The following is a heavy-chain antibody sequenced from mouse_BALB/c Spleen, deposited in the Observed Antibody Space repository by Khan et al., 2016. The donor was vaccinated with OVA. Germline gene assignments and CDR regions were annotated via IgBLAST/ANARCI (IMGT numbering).Heavy chain of an antibody. J-gene: IGHJ4*01. D-gene: IGHD2-3*01. CDR2: ISYSGST. CDR1: GYSITRDYA. V-gene: IGHV3-2*02. Sequence: VQLKESGPGLVKPSQSLSLTCTVTGYSITRDYAWNWIRQFPGNKLEWMGYISYSGSTNYNPSLKSRISITRDTSKNQFFLQLSSVTTEDTATYYCARDGSRYNYAMDYWGQGTAVTVSS. CDR3: ARDGSRYNYAMDY.